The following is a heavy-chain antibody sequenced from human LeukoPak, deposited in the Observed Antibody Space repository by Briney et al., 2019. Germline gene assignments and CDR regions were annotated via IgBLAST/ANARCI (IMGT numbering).Heavy chain of an antibody. Sequence: ASVKVSCKVSGYTLTELSMHWVRRAPGKGLEWMGGFDPEDGETIYAQKFQGRVTMTEDTSTDTAYMELSSLRSEDTAVYYCATAPLLYSGSFPANDYWGQGTLVTVSS. V-gene: IGHV1-24*01. CDR2: FDPEDGET. D-gene: IGHD1-26*01. CDR1: GYTLTELS. J-gene: IGHJ4*02. CDR3: ATAPLLYSGSFPANDY.